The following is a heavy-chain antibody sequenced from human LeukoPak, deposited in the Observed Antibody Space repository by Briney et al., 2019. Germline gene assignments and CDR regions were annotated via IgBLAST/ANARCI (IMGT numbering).Heavy chain of an antibody. D-gene: IGHD2-21*02. Sequence: GRSLRLSCAAPRFTFDDYAMHWVRQAPGKGLEWVSGISWNSGSIGYADSVKGRFTISRDNAKNSLYLQMNSLRAEDTALYYCAKDAAYCGGDCYSGRDSDAFDIWGQGTMVTVSS. J-gene: IGHJ3*02. CDR3: AKDAAYCGGDCYSGRDSDAFDI. CDR2: ISWNSGSI. CDR1: RFTFDDYA. V-gene: IGHV3-9*01.